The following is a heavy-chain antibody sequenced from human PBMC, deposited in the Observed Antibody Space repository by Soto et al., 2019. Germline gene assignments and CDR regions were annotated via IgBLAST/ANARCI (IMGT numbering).Heavy chain of an antibody. CDR1: GYSFTSYW. Sequence: GESLKISCKGSGYSFTSYWIGWVRQMPGKGLEWMGIIYPGDSDTRYSPSFQGQVTISADKSISTAYLQMNSLKTEDTAVYYCTTVTDSGYDSDFDYWGQGTLVTVSS. J-gene: IGHJ4*02. CDR2: IYPGDSDT. CDR3: TTVTDSGYDSDFDY. D-gene: IGHD5-12*01. V-gene: IGHV5-51*01.